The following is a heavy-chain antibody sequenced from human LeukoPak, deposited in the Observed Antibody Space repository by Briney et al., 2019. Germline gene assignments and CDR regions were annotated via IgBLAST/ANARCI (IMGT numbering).Heavy chain of an antibody. Sequence: SGTLSLTCAVSGGSISSSNWWSWVRQPPGKGLEWIGEIYHSGSTNYNPSLKSRVTISVDKSKNQFSLKLSSVTAADTAVYYCARLEVVVVAATHHYGMDVWGQGTTVTVSS. J-gene: IGHJ6*02. CDR3: ARLEVVVVAATHHYGMDV. CDR2: IYHSGST. V-gene: IGHV4-4*02. CDR1: GGSISSSNW. D-gene: IGHD2-15*01.